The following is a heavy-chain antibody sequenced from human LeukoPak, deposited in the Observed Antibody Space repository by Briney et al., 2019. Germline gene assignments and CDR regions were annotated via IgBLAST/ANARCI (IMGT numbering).Heavy chain of an antibody. J-gene: IGHJ3*02. Sequence: PGGSLRLSCAASGFAFSSYEMNWVRQAPGKWLEWVSYISSSGSTIYYADSVKGRFTISRDNAKNSLYLQMNSLRAEDTAVYYCARDWAPVGAVGADAFDIWGQGTMVTVSS. CDR1: GFAFSSYE. CDR3: ARDWAPVGAVGADAFDI. CDR2: ISSSGSTI. V-gene: IGHV3-48*03. D-gene: IGHD1-26*01.